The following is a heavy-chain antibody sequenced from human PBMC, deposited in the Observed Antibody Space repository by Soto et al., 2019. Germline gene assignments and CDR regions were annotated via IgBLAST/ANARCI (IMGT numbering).Heavy chain of an antibody. Sequence: ASVKVSCKASGYTFTSYGISWVRQAPGQGLEWMGWISAYTGNTNYAQKLQGRVTMTTDTSTSTAYMERRSLRSDDTAVYYCARGGRYYYDSSGYYSAAHYFDYWGQGTLVTVSS. J-gene: IGHJ4*02. D-gene: IGHD3-22*01. CDR1: GYTFTSYG. V-gene: IGHV1-18*01. CDR2: ISAYTGNT. CDR3: ARGGRYYYDSSGYYSAAHYFDY.